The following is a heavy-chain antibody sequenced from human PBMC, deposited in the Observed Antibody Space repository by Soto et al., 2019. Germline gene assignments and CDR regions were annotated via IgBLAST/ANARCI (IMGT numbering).Heavy chain of an antibody. D-gene: IGHD2-2*02. CDR2: IKQDGSEK. Sequence: GSLRLSCAASGFTFSSYWMSWVRQAPGKGLEWVANIKQDGSEKYYVDSVKGRFTISRDNAKNSLYLQMNSLRAEDTAVYYCARDDAGPIQYYYYGMDVWGQGTTVTVSS. CDR1: GFTFSSYW. V-gene: IGHV3-7*01. J-gene: IGHJ6*02. CDR3: ARDDAGPIQYYYYGMDV.